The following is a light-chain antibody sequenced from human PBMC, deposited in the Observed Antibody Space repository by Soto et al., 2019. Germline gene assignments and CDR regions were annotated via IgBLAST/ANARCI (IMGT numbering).Light chain of an antibody. CDR1: QSVNSN. V-gene: IGKV3-15*01. J-gene: IGKJ1*01. CDR3: QQDNNWPT. Sequence: EIVMTQSPATLSVSPEERATLSCRASQSVNSNLAWYQQKPGQAPRLLIYGASTRATGVPARFSGSGSGTEFILTVSSLQSEDFAVYFCQQDNNWPTCGQGTKVEIK. CDR2: GAS.